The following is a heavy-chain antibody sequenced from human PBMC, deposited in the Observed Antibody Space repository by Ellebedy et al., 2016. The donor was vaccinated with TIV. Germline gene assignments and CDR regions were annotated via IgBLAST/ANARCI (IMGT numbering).Heavy chain of an antibody. D-gene: IGHD4-23*01. CDR3: ARGATTVVY. CDR2: INYSGRT. CDR1: GGSISSSSYY. Sequence: SETLSLTCTVSGGSISSSSYYWVWLRQPPGKGLEWIGSINYSGRTYYNPSLKSRLTMSLDTSKNQFSLKLNSVTAADAAVYFCARGATTVVYWGQGTLVSVSS. V-gene: IGHV4-39*07. J-gene: IGHJ4*02.